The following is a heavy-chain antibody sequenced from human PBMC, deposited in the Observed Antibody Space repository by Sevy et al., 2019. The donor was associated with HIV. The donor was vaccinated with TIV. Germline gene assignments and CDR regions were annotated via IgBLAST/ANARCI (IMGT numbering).Heavy chain of an antibody. CDR2: INHSGST. V-gene: IGHV4-34*01. D-gene: IGHD1-1*01. Sequence: KQSQTLSLTCAVYGGSFSGYYWSWIRQPPGKGLEWIGEINHSGSTNYNPSLKSRVTISVDTSKNQFSLKLSSVTAADTAVYYCARSAGSDGLEPRYYFDYWGQGTLVTVSS. CDR1: GGSFSGYY. J-gene: IGHJ4*02. CDR3: ARSAGSDGLEPRYYFDY.